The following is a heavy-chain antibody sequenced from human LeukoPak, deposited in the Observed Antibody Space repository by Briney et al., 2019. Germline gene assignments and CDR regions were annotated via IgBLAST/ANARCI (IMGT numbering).Heavy chain of an antibody. J-gene: IGHJ4*02. D-gene: IGHD2-2*01. CDR3: ASGEGCSSNSCTLDY. Sequence: GASVKVSCKASGYTFTSYGITWVRQAPGQGLEWMGWISAYHGNTHYAQKLQGRVTMTTDTSTSTAYMDLGSLRSEDTAVYYCASGEGCSSNSCTLDYWGQGTLVAVSS. CDR2: ISAYHGNT. V-gene: IGHV1-18*01. CDR1: GYTFTSYG.